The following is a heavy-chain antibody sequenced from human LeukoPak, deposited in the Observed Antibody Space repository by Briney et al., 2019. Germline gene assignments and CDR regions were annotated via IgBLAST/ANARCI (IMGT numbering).Heavy chain of an antibody. Sequence: PGGSLRLSCAASGFTFSSYSMNWVRQAPGKGLEWVSSISSSSSYIYYADSVKGRFTISRDNAKNSLYLQMNSLRAEDTAVHYCARGLITTVDYWGQGTLVTVSS. D-gene: IGHD3-3*01. J-gene: IGHJ4*02. V-gene: IGHV3-21*01. CDR3: ARGLITTVDY. CDR1: GFTFSSYS. CDR2: ISSSSSYI.